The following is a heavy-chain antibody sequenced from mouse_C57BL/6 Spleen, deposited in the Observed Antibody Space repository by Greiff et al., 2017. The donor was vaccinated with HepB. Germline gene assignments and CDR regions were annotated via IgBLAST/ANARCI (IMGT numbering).Heavy chain of an antibody. D-gene: IGHD2-4*01. CDR3: TRNDFYYYAMDY. CDR2: IDPETGGT. Sequence: QVQLQQSGAELVRPGASVTLSCKASGYTFTDYGMHWVKQTPVHGLEWIGAIDPETGGTAYNQKFKGKAILTADKSSSTAYMELRSLTSEDSAVYYCTRNDFYYYAMDYWGQGTSVTVSS. CDR1: GYTFTDYG. V-gene: IGHV1-15*01. J-gene: IGHJ4*01.